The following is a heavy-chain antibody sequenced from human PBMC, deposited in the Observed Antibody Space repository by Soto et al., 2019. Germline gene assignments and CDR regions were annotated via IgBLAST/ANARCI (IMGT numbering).Heavy chain of an antibody. D-gene: IGHD1-26*01. CDR3: ARRRLGVFDF. CDR2: LFYSGSS. J-gene: IGHJ4*02. CDR1: GDSMSRSGYY. V-gene: IGHV4-39*01. Sequence: QVQLQESGPGLVRPSETLSLTCTVSGDSMSRSGYYWGWIRQPPGTGLEWIGHLFYSGSSYYNPSLLSRVAISADTPNNQFSLRLTSVTAADTAVYFCARRRLGVFDFWGQGMLVTVSS.